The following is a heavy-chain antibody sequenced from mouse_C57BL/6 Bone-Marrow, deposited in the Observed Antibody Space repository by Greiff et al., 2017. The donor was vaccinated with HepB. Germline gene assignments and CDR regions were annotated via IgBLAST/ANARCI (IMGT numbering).Heavy chain of an antibody. CDR3: TRPLYDGYYGGAMDY. Sequence: VQLKESGTVLARPGASVKMSCKTSGYTFTSYWMHWVKQRPGQGLEWIGAIYPGNSDTSYNQKFKGKAKLTAVTSASTAYMELSSLTNEDSAVYYCTRPLYDGYYGGAMDYWGQGTSVTVSS. CDR2: IYPGNSDT. CDR1: GYTFTSYW. D-gene: IGHD2-3*01. V-gene: IGHV1-5*01. J-gene: IGHJ4*01.